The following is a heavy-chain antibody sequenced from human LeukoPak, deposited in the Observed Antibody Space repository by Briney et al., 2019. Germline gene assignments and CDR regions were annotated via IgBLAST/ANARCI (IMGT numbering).Heavy chain of an antibody. D-gene: IGHD3-10*01. CDR1: GGTFSSYA. CDR2: IIPILGIA. Sequence: SVKVSCKASGGTFSSYAISWVRQAPGQGLEWMGRIIPILGIANYAQKFQGRVTITADKSTSTAYMELSSLRSEDTAVYYCARGPITMVRGVINHYYYGMDVWGQGTTVTVPS. J-gene: IGHJ6*02. CDR3: ARGPITMVRGVINHYYYGMDV. V-gene: IGHV1-69*04.